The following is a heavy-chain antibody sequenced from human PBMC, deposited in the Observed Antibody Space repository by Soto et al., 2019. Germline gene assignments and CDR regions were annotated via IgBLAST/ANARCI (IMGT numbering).Heavy chain of an antibody. D-gene: IGHD6-13*01. CDR1: GFTFSSYA. Sequence: GGSLRLSCAASGFTFSSYAMHWVRQAPGKGLEWVAVISYDGSNKYYADSVKGRFTISRDNSKNTLYLQMNSLRAEDTAVYYCARDTEGGGSSWWGNWYFDLWGRGTLVTVSS. J-gene: IGHJ2*01. V-gene: IGHV3-30-3*01. CDR2: ISYDGSNK. CDR3: ARDTEGGGSSWWGNWYFDL.